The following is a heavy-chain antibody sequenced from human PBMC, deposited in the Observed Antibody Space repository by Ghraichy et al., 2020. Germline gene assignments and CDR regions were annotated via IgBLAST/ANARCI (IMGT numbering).Heavy chain of an antibody. D-gene: IGHD6-13*01. CDR3: ARRIAAAGTLFFDY. J-gene: IGHJ4*02. CDR2: ISSGSSTI. V-gene: IGHV3-48*02. CDR1: GFTFSDYS. Sequence: GGSLRLSCAASGFTFSDYSISWVRQAPGKGLEWVSYISSGSSTIYYADSVKGRFTISRDNAKSSLYLQMNSLRDEDTAVYYCARRIAAAGTLFFDYWGQGTLVTVSS.